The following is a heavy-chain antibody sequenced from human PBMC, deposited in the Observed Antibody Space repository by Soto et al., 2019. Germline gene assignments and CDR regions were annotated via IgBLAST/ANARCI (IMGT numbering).Heavy chain of an antibody. Sequence: PSETLSLTCTVSGGSISSVDYYWSWIRQPPGKGLEWIGYSYSSGSTYYNPSLKSRVSISIDTSKNQFSLRLSSVTAADTAVYYCARESELAPINHTWFAPWGQGNRVTVYS. CDR1: GGSISSVDYY. CDR2: SYSSGST. D-gene: IGHD2-2*02. J-gene: IGHJ5*02. CDR3: ARESELAPINHTWFAP. V-gene: IGHV4-30-4*01.